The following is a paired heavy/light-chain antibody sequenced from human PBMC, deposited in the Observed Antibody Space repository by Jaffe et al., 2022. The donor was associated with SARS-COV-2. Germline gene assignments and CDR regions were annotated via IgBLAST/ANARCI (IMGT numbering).Heavy chain of an antibody. CDR3: AKDGAAANSLWDPFDI. J-gene: IGHJ3*02. CDR1: GFTFSRYA. D-gene: IGHD6-13*01. Sequence: EVQLLESGGGLVQPGGSLRLSCTASGFTFSRYAMTWVRQAPGKGLEWVSAIHGGSENTFYADSVKGRFTISRDNSRNTLYLQMNSLRGEDTAVYYCAKDGAAANSLWDPFDIWGQGTMVTVSS. CDR2: IHGGSENT. V-gene: IGHV3-23*01.
Light chain of an antibody. V-gene: IGKV3-20*01. CDR1: QSVSSSY. CDR2: GAS. CDR3: QQYGTSPGMYT. J-gene: IGKJ2*01. Sequence: EIVLTQSPGTLSLSPGERATLSCRASQSVSSSYLAWYQQKPGQAPRLLIYGASSRATGIPDKFSGSGSGTDFTLTISRLEPEDFAVYYCQQYGTSPGMYTFGQGTKLEIK.